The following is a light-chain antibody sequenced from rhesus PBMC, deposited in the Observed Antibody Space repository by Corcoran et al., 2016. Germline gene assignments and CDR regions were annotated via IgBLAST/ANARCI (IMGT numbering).Light chain of an antibody. V-gene: IGKV1-74*01. CDR3: QHGYGTPLT. CDR1: ENVNNY. J-gene: IGKJ4*01. Sequence: DIQMTQSPSSLSASVGDRVTITCRASENVNNYSNWYQQKPGKAPKLLIYKASTLQSGVPSRFRGSGSRTDYTFTIRSLQPEDVATYYCQHGYGTPLTFGGGTKVELK. CDR2: KAS.